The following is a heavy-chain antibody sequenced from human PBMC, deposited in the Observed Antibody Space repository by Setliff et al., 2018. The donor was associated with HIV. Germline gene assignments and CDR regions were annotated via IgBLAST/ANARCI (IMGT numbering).Heavy chain of an antibody. CDR3: TRAQIAAARPFDY. CDR2: INHKGVT. Sequence: ASETLSLTCAVYGGAFNGYYWTWIRQSPGRGLEWIGEINHKGVTNYSPSLMRRATISAETSKNQFSLRLSSVTAAATALYFCTRAQIAAARPFDYWGQGTLVTVSS. J-gene: IGHJ4*02. D-gene: IGHD2-15*01. CDR1: GGAFNGYY. V-gene: IGHV4-34*01.